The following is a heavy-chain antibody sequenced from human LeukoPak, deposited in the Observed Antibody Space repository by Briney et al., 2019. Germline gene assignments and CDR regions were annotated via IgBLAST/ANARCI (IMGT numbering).Heavy chain of an antibody. V-gene: IGHV3-7*03. CDR2: IKQDESEK. Sequence: PGGSLRLSCAASGFTFSNYWMSWVRQAPGKGLEWVANIKQDESEKYYVDSVKGRFTISRDNAKNSLYLQMKSLRAEDTAVYYCASWVDDWDKNWFDPWGQGTLVTVSS. J-gene: IGHJ5*02. CDR3: ASWVDDWDKNWFDP. CDR1: GFTFSNYW. D-gene: IGHD1/OR15-1a*01.